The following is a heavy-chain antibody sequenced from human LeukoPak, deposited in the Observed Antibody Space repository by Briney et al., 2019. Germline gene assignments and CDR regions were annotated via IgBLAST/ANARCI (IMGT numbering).Heavy chain of an antibody. Sequence: GGSLRLSCAASGLTFSGSGIHWVRQASGKVLEWLGRIGRQGDSDATRYAASLKGKFTISRVDSRNTAYLQMNSLKTEDTAVYYCAGDYNFLTGLNYWGQGTLVTVSS. J-gene: IGHJ4*02. CDR2: IGRQGDSDAT. CDR1: GLTFSGSG. D-gene: IGHD3-9*01. V-gene: IGHV3-73*01. CDR3: AGDYNFLTGLNY.